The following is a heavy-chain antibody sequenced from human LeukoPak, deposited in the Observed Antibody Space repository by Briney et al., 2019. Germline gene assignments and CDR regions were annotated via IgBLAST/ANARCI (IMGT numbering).Heavy chain of an antibody. J-gene: IGHJ4*02. V-gene: IGHV3-23*01. CDR2: IRGRGNYV. CDR3: AKGGVYSGYDLSFEY. CDR1: GFTFSSYA. D-gene: IGHD5-12*01. Sequence: GGSLRLSCAASGFTFSSYAVSWVRQAPGKGLEWVSSIRGRGNYVYYADSVKGRFTISRDNSKNTLYLQMNSLRADDTAVYYCAKGGVYSGYDLSFEYWGQGALVTVSS.